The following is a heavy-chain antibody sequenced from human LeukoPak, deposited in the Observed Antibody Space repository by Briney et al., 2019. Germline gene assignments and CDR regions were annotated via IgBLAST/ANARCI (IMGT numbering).Heavy chain of an antibody. CDR2: IIPILGIA. V-gene: IGHV1-69*04. CDR1: GGTFSSYA. CDR3: ARDRITIFGVVIISPFDY. Sequence: SVKVSCKASGGTFSSYAISWVRQAPGQGLEWMGRIIPILGIANYAQKFQGRVTITADKSTSTAYMELRSLRSDDTAVYYCARDRITIFGVVIISPFDYWGQGTLVTVSS. J-gene: IGHJ4*02. D-gene: IGHD3-3*01.